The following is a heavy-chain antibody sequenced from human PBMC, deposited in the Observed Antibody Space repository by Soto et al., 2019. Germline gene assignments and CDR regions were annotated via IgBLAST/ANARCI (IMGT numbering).Heavy chain of an antibody. J-gene: IGHJ4*01. V-gene: IGHV3-11*06. CDR2: IGNSGTYI. CDR1: AFRFSDTY. CDR3: ATYYYDSSCEWASFEN. D-gene: IGHD3-22*01. Sequence: QVQLVESGGGLVKPGGSLRLSCAASAFRFSDTYMSWIRQAPGKGLEWVSYIGNSGTYINYADSVKGRFTISRDNAKKSLYLQMNSLRPDDTSVYYCATYYYDSSCEWASFENWGLGTLFTVSS.